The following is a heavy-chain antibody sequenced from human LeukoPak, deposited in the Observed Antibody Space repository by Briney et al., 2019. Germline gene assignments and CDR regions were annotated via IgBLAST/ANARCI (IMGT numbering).Heavy chain of an antibody. CDR1: GFIFSNYD. CDR2: ISDDGSNK. V-gene: IGHV3-30*18. Sequence: GRSLRLSCTASGFIFSNYDMHWVRQAPGKGPEWVAVISDDGSNKHFADSVKGRFSISRDNSRNTVSLQMNSLRAEDTAIYYCAKGFSGYALFDYWGQGHLVTVSS. D-gene: IGHD5-12*01. J-gene: IGHJ4*02. CDR3: AKGFSGYALFDY.